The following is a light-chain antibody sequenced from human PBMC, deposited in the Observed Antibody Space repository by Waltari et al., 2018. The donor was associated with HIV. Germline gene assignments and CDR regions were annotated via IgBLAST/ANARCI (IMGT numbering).Light chain of an antibody. CDR2: DVS. J-gene: IGLJ2*01. Sequence: HSVLTQPASMSGSLGQSITISCLGRSNDVGGFNYVSCYQQSPDKAPRLVIYDVSNRPSGVSGRFSGSKSGSAASLTISGLQPEDEADYYCCSYSSSGTVLFGGGTRLTVL. CDR3: CSYSSSGTVL. V-gene: IGLV2-14*03. CDR1: SNDVGGFNY.